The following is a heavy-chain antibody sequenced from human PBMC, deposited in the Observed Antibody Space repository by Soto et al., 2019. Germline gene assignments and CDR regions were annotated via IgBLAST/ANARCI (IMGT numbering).Heavy chain of an antibody. CDR3: TRWNGYGDL. V-gene: IGHV3-23*01. Sequence: EMQVLESGGGLVQPGGSLRLSCVVSGFSFSTYGVTWVRQAPGKGLEWVCGVSGGSGVTHYTDSVKGRFTISGDDSKNTVYLQMHSLRGEDTAVYYCTRWNGYGDLWGQGTLVTVSS. D-gene: IGHD1-1*01. CDR1: GFSFSTYG. CDR2: VSGGSGVT. J-gene: IGHJ5*02.